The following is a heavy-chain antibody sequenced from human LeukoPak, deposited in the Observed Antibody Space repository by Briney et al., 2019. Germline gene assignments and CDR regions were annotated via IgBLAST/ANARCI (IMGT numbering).Heavy chain of an antibody. Sequence: SETLSLTCTVSGGSISSYYWSWIRQPAGKGLEWIGRIYTSGSTNYNPSLKSRVTMSVDTSKNQFSLKLSSVTAADTAVYYCARDPATNYYDSSGYYSGHDYWGQGTLVTVSS. J-gene: IGHJ4*02. CDR3: ARDPATNYYDSSGYYSGHDY. CDR1: GGSISSYY. D-gene: IGHD3-22*01. V-gene: IGHV4-4*07. CDR2: IYTSGST.